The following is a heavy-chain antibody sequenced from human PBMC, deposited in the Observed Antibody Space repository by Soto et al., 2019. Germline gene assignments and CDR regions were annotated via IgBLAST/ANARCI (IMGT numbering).Heavy chain of an antibody. D-gene: IGHD3-22*01. V-gene: IGHV3-23*01. CDR3: AKETLVTMIVVVITGAFDI. J-gene: IGHJ3*02. Sequence: GGSLRLSCAASGFTFSSYAMSWVRQAPGKGLEWVSAISGSGGSTYYADSVKGRFTISRDNSKNTLYLQMNSLRAEDTAVYYCAKETLVTMIVVVITGAFDIWGQGTMVTVSS. CDR1: GFTFSSYA. CDR2: ISGSGGST.